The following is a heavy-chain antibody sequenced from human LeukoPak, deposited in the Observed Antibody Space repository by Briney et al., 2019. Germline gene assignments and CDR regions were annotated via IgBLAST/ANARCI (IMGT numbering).Heavy chain of an antibody. V-gene: IGHV1-8*01. CDR3: ARIAAAGNRRLNY. CDR1: GYTFTSYD. J-gene: IGHJ4*02. D-gene: IGHD6-13*01. CDR2: MNPNSGNT. Sequence: PGASVKVSCKASGYTFTSYDINWVRQATGQGLEWMGWMNPNSGNTGYAQKFQGRITMTRNTSISTAYMELSSLTSEDTAVYYCARIAAAGNRRLNYWGQGTLVTVSS.